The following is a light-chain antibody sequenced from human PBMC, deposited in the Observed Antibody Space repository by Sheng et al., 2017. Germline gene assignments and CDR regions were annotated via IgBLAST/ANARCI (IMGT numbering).Light chain of an antibody. Sequence: SYELTQPPSVSVSPGQTATITCSGDKLEHKYASWYQQKSGQSPVLVIYEDTKRPSGIPERFSGSNSGNTATLTISGTQAIDEGDYYCQAWDTNTHYVFGTGTKVTV. CDR2: EDT. J-gene: IGLJ1*01. CDR1: KLEHKY. V-gene: IGLV3-1*01. CDR3: QAWDTNTHYV.